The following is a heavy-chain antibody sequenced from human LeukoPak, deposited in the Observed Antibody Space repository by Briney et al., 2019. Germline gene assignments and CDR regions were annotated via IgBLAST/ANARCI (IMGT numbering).Heavy chain of an antibody. D-gene: IGHD3-10*01. CDR1: GGSISSYY. CDR3: AREVGRGAGFAYYMDV. J-gene: IGHJ6*03. CDR2: IYYSGST. V-gene: IGHV4-59*01. Sequence: SETLSLTCTVSGGSISSYYWSWIRQPPGKGLEWIGYIYYSGSTNYNPSLKGRVTISVDTSKNQFSLKLSSVTAADTAVYYCAREVGRGAGFAYYMDVWGKGTTVTISS.